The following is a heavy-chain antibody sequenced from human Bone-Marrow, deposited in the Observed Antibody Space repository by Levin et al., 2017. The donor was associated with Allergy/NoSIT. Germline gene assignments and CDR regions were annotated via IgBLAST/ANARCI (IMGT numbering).Heavy chain of an antibody. CDR3: ARDRGQWRIGAFDT. V-gene: IGHV4-31*03. Sequence: SETLSLTCTVSGGSVTTSGSYWNWIRHRPGKGLEWIGNVYYDGTTYYNPSLDSRLTMSIDRSQNHFSLNLRSVTAADTAVYYCARDRGQWRIGAFDTWGQGTMVTVSP. D-gene: IGHD6-19*01. CDR2: VYYDGTT. CDR1: GGSVTTSGSY. J-gene: IGHJ3*02.